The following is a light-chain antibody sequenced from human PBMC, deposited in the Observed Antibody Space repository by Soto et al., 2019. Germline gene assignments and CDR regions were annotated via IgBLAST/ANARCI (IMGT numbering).Light chain of an antibody. CDR3: SSYTSSRTYV. J-gene: IGLJ1*01. Sequence: QSVLTQPASVSGSPGQSITISCTGTSSDVGGYTYVSWYQQHPGKAPKLMIYEDNNRPSGVSNRFSGSKSDNTASLTISGLQADDEADYYCSSYTSSRTYVFGTGTKLTV. V-gene: IGLV2-14*01. CDR1: SSDVGGYTY. CDR2: EDN.